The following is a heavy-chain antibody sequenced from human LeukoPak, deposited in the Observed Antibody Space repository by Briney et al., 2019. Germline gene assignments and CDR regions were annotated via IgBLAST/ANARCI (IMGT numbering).Heavy chain of an antibody. CDR2: ISSSGSTI. V-gene: IGHV3-48*03. CDR1: GFTFSGYG. Sequence: PGGSLRLSCAASGFTFSGYGIHWVRQAPGKGLEWVSSISSSGSTIYYADSVKGRFTISRDNAKNSLYLQMSGLTAEHTAVCYCARSGGYCSGGTCYSGYFDYWGQGTLVTVSS. J-gene: IGHJ4*02. CDR3: ARSGGYCSGGTCYSGYFDY. D-gene: IGHD2-15*01.